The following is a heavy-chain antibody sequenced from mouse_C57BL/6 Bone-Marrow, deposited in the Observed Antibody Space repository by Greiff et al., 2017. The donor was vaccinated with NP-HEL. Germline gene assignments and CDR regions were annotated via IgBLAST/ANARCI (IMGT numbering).Heavy chain of an antibody. V-gene: IGHV5-17*01. CDR1: GFTFSDYG. Sequence: EVKLVESGGGLVKPGGSLKLSCAASGFTFSDYGMHWVRQAPEKGLEWVAYISSGSSTLYYAYTVKGRFTISRDNAKNTLFLQMTSLRSEDTAMYYCARGGLGDYWGQGTTLTVSS. D-gene: IGHD4-1*01. CDR3: ARGGLGDY. J-gene: IGHJ2*01. CDR2: ISSGSSTL.